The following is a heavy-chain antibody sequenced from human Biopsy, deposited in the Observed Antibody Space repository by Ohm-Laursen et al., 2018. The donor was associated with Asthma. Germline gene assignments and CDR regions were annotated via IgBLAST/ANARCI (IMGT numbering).Heavy chain of an antibody. CDR3: ARTFHFWSPYHAEHYQL. Sequence: SLRLSCTASGFTFGDYCMSWVRQVPGQGLEWVANIKHDGSEKNHGDSLKGRFTISRDNAKNLLFLQMNSLGAEDTAVYYCARTFHFWSPYHAEHYQLWGQGTLVTVSS. V-gene: IGHV3-7*01. CDR1: GFTFGDYC. J-gene: IGHJ1*01. D-gene: IGHD3-3*01. CDR2: IKHDGSEK.